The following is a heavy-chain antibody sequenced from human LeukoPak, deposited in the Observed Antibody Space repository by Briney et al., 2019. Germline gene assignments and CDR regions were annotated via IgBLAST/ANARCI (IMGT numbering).Heavy chain of an antibody. D-gene: IGHD6-19*01. CDR2: ISWNSGSI. Sequence: GRSLRLSCAASGFTFDAYAMHWVRQAPGKGLEWVSGISWNSGSIGYADSVKGRFTISRDNAKNSLYLQMNSLRAEDTALYYCAKTRGSGWYYFDYWGQGTLVTVSS. CDR1: GFTFDAYA. V-gene: IGHV3-9*01. J-gene: IGHJ4*02. CDR3: AKTRGSGWYYFDY.